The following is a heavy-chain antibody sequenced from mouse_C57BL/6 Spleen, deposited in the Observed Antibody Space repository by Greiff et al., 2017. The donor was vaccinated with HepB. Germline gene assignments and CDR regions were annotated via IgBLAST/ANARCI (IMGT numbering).Heavy chain of an antibody. Sequence: SGPELVKPGASVKIPCKASGYTFADYNMDWVKQSHGKSLEWIGDINPKNGGTIYNQKFKGKATLTVDKSSSTAYMELRSLTSEDTAVYDGARSDDFGPYWYFDVWGTGTTVTVSS. CDR2: INPKNGGT. CDR3: ARSDDFGPYWYFDV. V-gene: IGHV1-18*01. CDR1: GYTFADYN. J-gene: IGHJ1*03. D-gene: IGHD2-13*01.